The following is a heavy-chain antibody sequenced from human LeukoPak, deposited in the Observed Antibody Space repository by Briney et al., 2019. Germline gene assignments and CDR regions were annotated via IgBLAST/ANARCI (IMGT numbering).Heavy chain of an antibody. D-gene: IGHD3-10*01. CDR2: ISYDGSNK. J-gene: IGHJ4*02. CDR1: GFTFSSYG. V-gene: IGHV3-30*18. Sequence: PGGSLRLPCAASGFTFSSYGMHWVRQAPGKGLEWVAVISYDGSNKYYADSVKGRFTISRDNSKNTLYLQMNSLRAEDTAVYYCAKDVASRLWFGSDYWGQGTLVTVSS. CDR3: AKDVASRLWFGSDY.